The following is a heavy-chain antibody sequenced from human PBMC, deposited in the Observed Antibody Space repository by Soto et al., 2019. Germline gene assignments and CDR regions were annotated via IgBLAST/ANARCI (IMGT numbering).Heavy chain of an antibody. CDR1: GGSISSNY. J-gene: IGHJ4*02. D-gene: IGHD1-26*01. CDR3: AKEGGLSGSYYISSSYYFDY. V-gene: IGHV3-66*01. CDR2: IYSGGST. Sequence: ETLSLTCTVSGGSISSNYMSWVRQAPGKGLEWVSVIYSGGSTYYADSVKGRFTISRDNSKNTLYLQMNSLRAEDTAVYYCAKEGGLSGSYYISSSYYFDYWGQGTLVTVSS.